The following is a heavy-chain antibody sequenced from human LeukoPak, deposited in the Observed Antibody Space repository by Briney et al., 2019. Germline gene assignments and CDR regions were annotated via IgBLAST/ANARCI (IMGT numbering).Heavy chain of an antibody. V-gene: IGHV4-34*01. D-gene: IGHD3-9*01. CDR3: ARGGYDILTGYYHLDY. CDR1: GGSISSYY. CDR2: INHSGNT. Sequence: SETLSLTCTVSGGSISSYYWSWIRQPPGKGLEWIGEINHSGNTNYNPSLKSRVTISVDTSKNQFSLKLSSVTAADTAVYYCARGGYDILTGYYHLDYWGQGTLVTVSS. J-gene: IGHJ4*02.